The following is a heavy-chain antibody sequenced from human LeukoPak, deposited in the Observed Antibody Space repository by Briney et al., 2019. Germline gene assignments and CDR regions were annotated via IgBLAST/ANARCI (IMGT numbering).Heavy chain of an antibody. D-gene: IGHD3-22*01. CDR2: IYYSGST. CDR1: GGSISSGDYY. J-gene: IGHJ5*02. CDR3: ARGVADDSSGYLVGT. Sequence: SQTLSLTCTVSGGSISSGDYYWSWIRQPPGKGLEWIGYIYYSGSTYYNPSLKSRVTISVDTSKNQFSLKLSSVTAADTAVYYCARGVADDSSGYLVGTWGQGTLVTVSS. V-gene: IGHV4-30-4*01.